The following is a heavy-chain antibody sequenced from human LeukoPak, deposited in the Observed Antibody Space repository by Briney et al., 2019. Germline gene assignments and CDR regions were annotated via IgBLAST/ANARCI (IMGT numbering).Heavy chain of an antibody. CDR3: ARVMTVPDYDFWSGYGAAFDY. D-gene: IGHD3-3*01. CDR2: IYYSGST. J-gene: IGHJ4*02. V-gene: IGHV4-59*01. Sequence: PSETLSLTCTVSGGSISSYYWSWIRQPPGKGLEWIGYIYYSGSTNYNPSLKSRVTISVDTSKNQFSLKLSSVTAADTAVYYCARVMTVPDYDFWSGYGAAFDYWGQGTLVTVSS. CDR1: GGSISSYY.